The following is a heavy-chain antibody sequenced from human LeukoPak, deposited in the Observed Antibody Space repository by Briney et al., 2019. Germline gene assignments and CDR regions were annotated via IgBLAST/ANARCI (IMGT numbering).Heavy chain of an antibody. CDR3: AGYGGSYPYYMDV. CDR2: IYIDGTT. J-gene: IGHJ6*03. CDR1: AFSVSTNY. V-gene: IGHV3-66*01. D-gene: IGHD1-26*01. Sequence: GGSLRLSCAASAFSVSTNYMSWVRQAPGKGLDWVSVIYIDGTTHYADSVKGRCTISRDTSTNTVYLQLASLRAEDTATYYCAGYGGSYPYYMDVWGKGTTVTVSS.